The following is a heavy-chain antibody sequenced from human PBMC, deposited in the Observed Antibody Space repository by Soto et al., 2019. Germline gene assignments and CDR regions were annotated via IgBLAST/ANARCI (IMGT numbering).Heavy chain of an antibody. CDR2: IYYSGST. CDR1: GGSISSSSYY. D-gene: IGHD3-3*01. Sequence: SETLSLTCTVSGGSISSSSYYWGWIRQPPGKGLEWIGSIYYSGSTYYNPSLKSRVTISVDTSKNQFSLKLSSVTAADTAVYYCATMRITIFGVVNYYYYYYMDVWGKGTTVTVS. CDR3: ATMRITIFGVVNYYYYYYMDV. J-gene: IGHJ6*03. V-gene: IGHV4-39*01.